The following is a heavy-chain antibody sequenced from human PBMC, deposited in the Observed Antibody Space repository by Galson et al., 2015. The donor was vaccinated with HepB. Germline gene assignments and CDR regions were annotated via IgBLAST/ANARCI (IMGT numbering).Heavy chain of an antibody. J-gene: IGHJ4*02. CDR3: ARSEVTTVVTDFDS. CDR1: GFSFGDHY. CDR2: SRNKPKGYST. Sequence: SLRLSCAVSGFSFGDHYIDWVRQAPGKGLEWVGRSRNKPKGYSTAYAASVKGRFTVSRDDSKNSVFLQMNSLRSEDTAVYYCARSEVTTVVTDFDSWGPGTLVTVSS. V-gene: IGHV3-72*01. D-gene: IGHD4-23*01.